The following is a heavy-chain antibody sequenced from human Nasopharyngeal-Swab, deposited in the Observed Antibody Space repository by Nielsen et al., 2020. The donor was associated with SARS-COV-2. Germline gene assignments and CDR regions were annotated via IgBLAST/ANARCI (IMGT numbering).Heavy chain of an antibody. J-gene: IGHJ6*02. Sequence: SETLSLTYTVSGGSISSSSYYWGWIRQPPGKGLEWIGSIYYSGSTYYNPSLKSRVTISVDTSKNQFSLKLSSVTAADTAVYYCARQVGYCTNGVCPTYYYYYGMDVWGQGTTVTVSS. CDR1: GGSISSSSYY. CDR2: IYYSGST. CDR3: ARQVGYCTNGVCPTYYYYYGMDV. D-gene: IGHD2-8*01. V-gene: IGHV4-39*01.